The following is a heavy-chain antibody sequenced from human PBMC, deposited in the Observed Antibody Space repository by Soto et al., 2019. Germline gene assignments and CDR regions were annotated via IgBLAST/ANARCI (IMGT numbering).Heavy chain of an antibody. V-gene: IGHV4-39*01. CDR1: GVSISNSSYY. J-gene: IGHJ4*02. Sequence: SETLSLTCTVSGVSISNSSYYWGWIRRPPGKGLEWIGTIYYSGITYYNPSLKSRVTISVDTSKNQFSLKLTSVTAADTAVYYCARHGSNWGQGTMVTVYS. CDR2: IYYSGIT. CDR3: ARHGSN.